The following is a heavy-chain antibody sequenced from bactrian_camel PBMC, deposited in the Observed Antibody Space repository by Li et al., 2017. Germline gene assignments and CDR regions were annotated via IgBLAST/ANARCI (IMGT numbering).Heavy chain of an antibody. J-gene: IGHJ6*01. CDR2: IDAIDKK. D-gene: IGHD1*01. Sequence: HVQLVESGGGSVQAGGSLRLSCAAPGYTYDTYCMGWFRQVPGKEREGVATIDAIDKKRYADPVTGRFTISRDRAKKTPTLVMTSLKPEDTAMYYCAARYGNGVTCRVMEITSGYLGQGTQVTVS. CDR3: AARYGNGVTCRVMEITSGY. CDR1: GYTYDTYC. V-gene: IGHV3S55*01.